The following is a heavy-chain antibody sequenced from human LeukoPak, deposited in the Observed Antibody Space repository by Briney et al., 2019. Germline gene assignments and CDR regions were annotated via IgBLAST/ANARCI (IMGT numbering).Heavy chain of an antibody. CDR3: AKADGDYKSWLGGSLDL. CDR2: ISWNSGSI. J-gene: IGHJ2*01. D-gene: IGHD4-17*01. CDR1: GFTFDDYA. V-gene: IGHV3-9*01. Sequence: GGSLRLSCAASGFTFDDYAMHWVRQAPGKGLEWVSGISWNSGSIDYADSVKGRFTISRDNAKNSLYLQMNSLRAEDTALYYCAKADGDYKSWLGGSLDLWGRGTLVTVSS.